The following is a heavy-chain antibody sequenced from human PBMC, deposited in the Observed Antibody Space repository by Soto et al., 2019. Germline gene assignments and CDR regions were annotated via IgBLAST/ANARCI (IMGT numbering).Heavy chain of an antibody. Sequence: PSETLSLTCTVSGGSISSGDYYWSWIRQPPGKGLEWIGYIYYSGSTYYNPSLKSRVTISVDTSKNQFSLKLSSVTAADTAVYYCASNTYYYDSSGYRPLDYWGQGTLVTVSS. J-gene: IGHJ4*02. CDR1: GGSISSGDYY. CDR3: ASNTYYYDSSGYRPLDY. V-gene: IGHV4-30-4*01. CDR2: IYYSGST. D-gene: IGHD3-22*01.